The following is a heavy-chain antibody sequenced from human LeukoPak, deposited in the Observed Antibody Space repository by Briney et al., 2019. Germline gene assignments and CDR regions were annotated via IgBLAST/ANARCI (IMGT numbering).Heavy chain of an antibody. D-gene: IGHD4-17*01. CDR2: IKQDGSEK. V-gene: IGHV3-7*01. CDR1: GFTFSSYW. CDR3: AREYGDYVYYFDY. Sequence: GGSLRLSCAASGFTFSSYWMSWVRQAPGKGLEWVANIKQDGSEKYYVDSVKGRFTISRDNAKNSLYLQMNSLRAEDTAVYYCAREYGDYVYYFDYWGQGTLVTVSS. J-gene: IGHJ4*02.